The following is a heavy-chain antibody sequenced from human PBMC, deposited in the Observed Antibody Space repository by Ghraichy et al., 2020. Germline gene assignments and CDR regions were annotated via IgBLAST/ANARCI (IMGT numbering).Heavy chain of an antibody. Sequence: GGSLRLSCAASGFTVGSNYMSWVRQAPGKGLEWVSVIYSGGSTYYADSVKGRFTISRDTSKNTVYLQMNSLRAEDTAVYYCARDMEPDGRGNLLRFLERGLDPFDIWGQGTMVTVFS. CDR1: GFTVGSNY. V-gene: IGHV3-53*01. D-gene: IGHD3-3*01. CDR2: IYSGGST. J-gene: IGHJ3*02. CDR3: ARDMEPDGRGNLLRFLERGLDPFDI.